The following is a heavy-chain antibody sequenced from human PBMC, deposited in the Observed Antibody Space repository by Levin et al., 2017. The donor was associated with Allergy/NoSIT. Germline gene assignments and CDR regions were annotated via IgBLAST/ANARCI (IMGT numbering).Heavy chain of an antibody. CDR2: ISVGAAGT. D-gene: IGHD6-19*01. J-gene: IGHJ5*01. CDR1: GFTFSNYA. CDR3: ANRDPSSAWFKF. V-gene: IGHV3-23*01. Sequence: GGSLRLSCAASGFTFSNYAMSWVRQAPGKGLEWVSAISVGAAGTYYADSVKGRFTISRDDSKNTVYLQMNSLSAEDPAVYYCANRDPSSAWFKFWGQGTLVAVSS.